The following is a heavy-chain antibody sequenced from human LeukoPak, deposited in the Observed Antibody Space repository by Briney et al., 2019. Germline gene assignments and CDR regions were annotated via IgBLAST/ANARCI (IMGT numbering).Heavy chain of an antibody. D-gene: IGHD6-19*01. CDR1: GFTFSSYG. V-gene: IGHV3-33*01. J-gene: IGHJ4*02. CDR2: IWYDGSNK. CDR3: ARDGYSSGWSLGYFDY. Sequence: GRSLRLSCAASGFTFSSYGMHWVRQAPGKGLEWVAGIWYDGSNKYYADSVKGRFTIPRDNSKNRLYLQMNSLRAEDTAVYYCARDGYSSGWSLGYFDYWGQGTLVTVSS.